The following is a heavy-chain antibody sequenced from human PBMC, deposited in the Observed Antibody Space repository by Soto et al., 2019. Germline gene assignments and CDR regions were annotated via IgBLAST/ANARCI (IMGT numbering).Heavy chain of an antibody. D-gene: IGHD6-19*01. CDR1: GGTFSSYT. Sequence: SVKVSCKASGGTFSSYTISWVRQAPGQGLEWMGRIIPILGIANYAQKFQGRVTITADKSTSTAYMELSSLRSEDTAVYYCAAGATPSGWYDAFDIWGQGTMVTVSS. J-gene: IGHJ3*02. CDR3: AAGATPSGWYDAFDI. V-gene: IGHV1-69*02. CDR2: IIPILGIA.